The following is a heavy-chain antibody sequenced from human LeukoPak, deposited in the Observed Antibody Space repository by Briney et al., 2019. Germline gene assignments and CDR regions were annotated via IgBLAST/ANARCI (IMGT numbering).Heavy chain of an antibody. CDR2: INPNSGDT. D-gene: IGHD3-10*01. CDR1: GYIFTGYY. CDR3: AREGSSGSGNYYNVLDH. J-gene: IGHJ4*02. V-gene: IGHV1-2*02. Sequence: ASVKVSCKASGYIFTGYYIHWVRQAPGQGLEWMGWINPNSGDTSYAQNFQGRVTMTSDTSISTAYMELSRLRSDDTAVYYCAREGSSGSGNYYNVLDHWGQGTLVTVSS.